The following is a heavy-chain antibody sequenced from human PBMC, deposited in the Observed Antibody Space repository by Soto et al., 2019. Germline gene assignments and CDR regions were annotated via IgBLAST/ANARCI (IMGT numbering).Heavy chain of an antibody. J-gene: IGHJ6*02. Sequence: PGGSLRFSCAASGFTFSSYWMSWVRQAPGKGLEWVANIKQDGSEKYYVDSVKGRFTISRDNAKNSLYLQMNSLRAEDTAVYYCAREGLIAAAGTKGKYYYYYYGMDVWGQGTTVTASS. V-gene: IGHV3-7*03. D-gene: IGHD6-13*01. CDR3: AREGLIAAAGTKGKYYYYYYGMDV. CDR1: GFTFSSYW. CDR2: IKQDGSEK.